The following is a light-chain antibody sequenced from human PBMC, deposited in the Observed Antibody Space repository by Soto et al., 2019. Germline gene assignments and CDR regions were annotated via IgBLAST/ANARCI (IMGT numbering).Light chain of an antibody. CDR2: EGT. V-gene: IGLV2-23*01. CDR3: CSYAGSRTFV. CDR1: SSDVGAYNL. J-gene: IGLJ3*02. Sequence: QSALTQPASVSGSPGQSITVSCTGTSSDVGAYNLVSWSQQHPGKAPRLIIYEGTKRPSGISHRFSGSKSDNTASLTISGLRAEDEAHYHCCSYAGSRTFVFGGGTKGTVL.